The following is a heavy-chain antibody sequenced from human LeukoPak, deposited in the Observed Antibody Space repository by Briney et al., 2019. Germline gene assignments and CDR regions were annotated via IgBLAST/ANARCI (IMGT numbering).Heavy chain of an antibody. D-gene: IGHD3-10*01. CDR2: IYYSGST. CDR1: GGSISSYY. J-gene: IGHJ5*02. V-gene: IGHV4-59*01. CDR3: ARLAYGPGSYYGDNWFDP. Sequence: SETLSLTCTVSGGSISSYYWSWIRQPPGKGLEWIGYIYYSGSTNYNPSLKSRVTISVDTSKNQFSLKLSSVTAADTAVYYCARLAYGPGSYYGDNWFDPWGQGTLVTVSS.